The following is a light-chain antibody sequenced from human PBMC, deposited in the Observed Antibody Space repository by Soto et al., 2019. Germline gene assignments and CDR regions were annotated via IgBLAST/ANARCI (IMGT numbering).Light chain of an antibody. CDR2: EVS. CDR3: CLGV. Sequence: ALTQPPPASGSSGQLISLSSTGTSSDVGSYNLVSWYQQHPGKAPKLMIYEVSKRPSGVSNRFSGSKSGNTASLTISGLQAEDEADYYCCLGVFGTGTKVTVL. V-gene: IGLV2-23*02. CDR1: SSDVGSYNL. J-gene: IGLJ1*01.